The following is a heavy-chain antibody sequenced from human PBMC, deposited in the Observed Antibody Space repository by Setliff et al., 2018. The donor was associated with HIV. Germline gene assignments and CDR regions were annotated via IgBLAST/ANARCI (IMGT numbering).Heavy chain of an antibody. Sequence: PSETLSLTCAVYGGSFSDYYWGWIRQPPGKGLEWIGEINHSGSTNYNPSLKRRVTISVDTSKNQFSLKLNSVTAADTAVYYCARVRLELRQYWFDSWGQGSPVTVSS. CDR2: INHSGST. J-gene: IGHJ5*01. D-gene: IGHD1-7*01. V-gene: IGHV4-34*01. CDR3: ARVRLELRQYWFDS. CDR1: GGSFSDYY.